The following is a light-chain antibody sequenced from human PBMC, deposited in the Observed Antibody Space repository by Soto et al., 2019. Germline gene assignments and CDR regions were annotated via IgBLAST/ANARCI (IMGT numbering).Light chain of an antibody. CDR3: SSSTTSTTRV. J-gene: IGLJ1*01. CDR1: SSDVGAYNS. Sequence: QSVLTQPASVSGSPGQSITLSCTGTSSDVGAYNSVSWYQQHPGKAPKLIIYDVSTRPSGVSNRFSGSKSGNTASLTISGLQAEDEADYYCSSSTTSTTRVFGTGTQLTVL. V-gene: IGLV2-14*03. CDR2: DVS.